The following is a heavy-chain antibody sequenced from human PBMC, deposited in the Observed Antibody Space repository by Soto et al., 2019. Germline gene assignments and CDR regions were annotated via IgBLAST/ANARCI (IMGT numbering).Heavy chain of an antibody. J-gene: IGHJ4*02. CDR1: GGTFSSYA. CDR3: ARDDSSGYYFTFDS. Sequence: SVKVSCKASGGTFSSYAISWVRQAPGQGLEWMGGIIPIFGTANYAQKFQGRVTITADKSTSTAYMELSSLRSEDTAVYYCARDDSSGYYFTFDSWGQGTLVNVSS. D-gene: IGHD3-22*01. V-gene: IGHV1-69*06. CDR2: IIPIFGTA.